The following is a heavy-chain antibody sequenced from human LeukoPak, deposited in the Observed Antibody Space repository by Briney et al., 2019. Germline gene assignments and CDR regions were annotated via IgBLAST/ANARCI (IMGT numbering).Heavy chain of an antibody. CDR3: ARLRPDYYDSSGYYLDY. Sequence: SETLSLTCTVSGGSISSSSYYWGWIRQPPGKGLEWIGSIYYSGSTYYNPSLKSRVTISVDTSKNQFSLRLSSVTAADTAVYYCARLRPDYYDSSGYYLDYWGQGTLVTVSS. CDR1: GGSISSSSYY. CDR2: IYYSGST. J-gene: IGHJ4*02. D-gene: IGHD3-22*01. V-gene: IGHV4-39*01.